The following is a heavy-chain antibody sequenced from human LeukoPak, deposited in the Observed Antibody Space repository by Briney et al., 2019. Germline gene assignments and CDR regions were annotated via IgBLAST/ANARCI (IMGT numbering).Heavy chain of an antibody. V-gene: IGHV4-38-2*01. CDR2: IYHSGST. D-gene: IGHD3-16*01. CDR1: GYSISSGYY. Sequence: SETLSLTCAVSGYSISSGYYWGWIRPPPGKGLEWIGSIYHSGSTYYNPSLKSRVTISVDTSKNQFSLKLSSVTAADTAVYYCARHAPGVGGAFDIWGQGTMVTVSS. CDR3: ARHAPGVGGAFDI. J-gene: IGHJ3*02.